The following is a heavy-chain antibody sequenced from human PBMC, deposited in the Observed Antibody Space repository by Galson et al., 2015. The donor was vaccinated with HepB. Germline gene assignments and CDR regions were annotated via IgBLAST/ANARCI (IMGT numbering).Heavy chain of an antibody. CDR3: ARGSSGFFDH. Sequence: SVKVSCKASGYTFINYDINWVRQAPGQGLEWMGWISTYNANTNYAQKLQGRVTMTTDTSTSTAYMELRGLRSDDTAVYYCARGSSGFFDHWGQGTLVTVSS. D-gene: IGHD6-19*01. CDR2: ISTYNANT. V-gene: IGHV1-18*01. CDR1: GYTFINYD. J-gene: IGHJ4*02.